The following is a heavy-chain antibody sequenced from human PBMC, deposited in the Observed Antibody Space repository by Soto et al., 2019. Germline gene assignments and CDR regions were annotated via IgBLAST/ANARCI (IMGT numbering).Heavy chain of an antibody. CDR2: IKTVTDGGTT. D-gene: IGHD6-25*01. Sequence: PGGSLRLSCAASGFTFSNDWMNWVRQAPGKGLEWVARIKTVTDGGTTDYAAPVKGRFFISRDDSKSTLYLQMNSLKTEDTAIYYCMTHAVIYSRGHWGQGTLVTVSS. V-gene: IGHV3-15*01. CDR1: GFTFSNDW. J-gene: IGHJ4*02. CDR3: MTHAVIYSRGH.